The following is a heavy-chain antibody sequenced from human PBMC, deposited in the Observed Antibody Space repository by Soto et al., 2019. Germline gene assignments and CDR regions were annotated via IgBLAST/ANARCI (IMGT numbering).Heavy chain of an antibody. CDR1: GFTFSSYG. CDR2: ISYDGSNK. Sequence: GGSLRLSCAASGFTFSSYGMHWVRQAPGKGLEWVAVISYDGSNKYYADSVKGRFTISRDNSKNTLYLQMNSLRAEDTAVYYCAKDYDYVWGSYPPSDRGFGMDVWGQGTTVTVSS. CDR3: AKDYDYVWGSYPPSDRGFGMDV. D-gene: IGHD3-16*02. J-gene: IGHJ6*02. V-gene: IGHV3-30*18.